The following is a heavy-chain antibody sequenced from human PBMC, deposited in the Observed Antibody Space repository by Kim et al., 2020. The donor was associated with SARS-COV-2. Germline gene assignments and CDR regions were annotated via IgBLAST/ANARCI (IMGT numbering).Heavy chain of an antibody. CDR1: GYTFTKHW. CDR2: VYPGDSDT. J-gene: IGHJ4*02. CDR3: ARQRGGDSSKLYYFDS. D-gene: IGHD2-21*02. V-gene: IGHV5-51*01. Sequence: GESLKISCKASGYTFTKHWIGWVRHMPGKGLEWMGVVYPGDSDTRYSPSFQGQITISADRSINTAYLQWSSLKASDSAIYYCARQRGGDSSKLYYFDSWGQGTLVTVPS.